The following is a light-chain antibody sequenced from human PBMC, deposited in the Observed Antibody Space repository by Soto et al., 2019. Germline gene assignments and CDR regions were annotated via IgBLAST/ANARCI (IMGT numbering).Light chain of an antibody. CDR2: GAS. J-gene: IGKJ1*01. CDR3: QQYGSSPLS. Sequence: EVVLTQSPGTLSLSPGERATLSGVASQSVSSSYLAWYQQKPGQPPRLLIYGASIRATGVPPRISGSGSGTDFTLTISRLEPEDFAVYYCQQYGSSPLSFGQGTKVDIK. V-gene: IGKV3-20*01. CDR1: QSVSSSY.